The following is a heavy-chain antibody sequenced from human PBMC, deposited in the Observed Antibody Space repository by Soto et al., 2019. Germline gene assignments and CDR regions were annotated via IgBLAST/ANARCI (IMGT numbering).Heavy chain of an antibody. Sequence: QVQLVQSGAEVKKPGASVKVSCKASGYTFTSYAMHWVRQAPGQRLEWMGWLNDGNGNTKYSQKFRGRVTITRDTSASTAYMELSSLRSDDTSVYYCAREVYYYDSRSYNYYYDGMDDWGQGTTVTVSS. D-gene: IGHD3-22*01. CDR3: AREVYYYDSRSYNYYYDGMDD. V-gene: IGHV1-3*01. CDR2: LNDGNGNT. CDR1: GYTFTSYA. J-gene: IGHJ6*02.